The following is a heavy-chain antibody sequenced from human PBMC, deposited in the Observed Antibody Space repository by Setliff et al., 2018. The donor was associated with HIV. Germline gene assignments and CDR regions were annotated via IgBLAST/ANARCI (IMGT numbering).Heavy chain of an antibody. CDR3: ARESLAAFDI. CDR2: IDHSGTT. Sequence: TLSLTRVVSGASITSSKWWSWVRQPPGKRPEWIGEIDHSGTTNYNPSLKSRVTISIDTSKNHFSLKLTSVTAADTAIYYCARESLAAFDIWGQGTLVTVSS. V-gene: IGHV4-4*02. J-gene: IGHJ3*02. CDR1: GASITSSKW.